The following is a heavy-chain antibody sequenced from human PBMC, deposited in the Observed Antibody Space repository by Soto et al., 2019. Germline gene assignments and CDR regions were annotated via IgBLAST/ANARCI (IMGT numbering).Heavy chain of an antibody. CDR3: ARQRGYSSMDPDPYYYYMDV. CDR1: GYSFTSYW. Sequence: GESLKISCKGSGYSFTSYWIGWVRQMPGKGLEWMGIIYPGDSDTRYSPSFHGQVTISADKSISTAYLQWSSLKASDTAMYYCARQRGYSSMDPDPYYYYMDVWGKGTTVTVSS. CDR2: IYPGDSDT. D-gene: IGHD6-13*01. J-gene: IGHJ6*03. V-gene: IGHV5-51*01.